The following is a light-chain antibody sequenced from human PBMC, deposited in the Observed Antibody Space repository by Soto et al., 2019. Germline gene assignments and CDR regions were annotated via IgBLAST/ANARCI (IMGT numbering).Light chain of an antibody. CDR1: SSDIGIYNF. CDR3: NSYTSSSTLDV. Sequence: QSVLTQPASVSGSPGQSITIFCTGTSSDIGIYNFVSWYQQHPGKAPKLMIYNVYSRPSGVSSRFSGSKSGNTASLTISWLQAEDEADYYCNSYTSSSTLDVFGTGTKLTVL. CDR2: NVY. V-gene: IGLV2-14*03. J-gene: IGLJ1*01.